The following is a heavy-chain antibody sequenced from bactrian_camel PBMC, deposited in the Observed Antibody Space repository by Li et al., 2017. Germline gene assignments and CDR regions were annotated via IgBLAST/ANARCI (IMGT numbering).Heavy chain of an antibody. Sequence: DVQLVESGGGSVQAGGSLRLSCAASGYTSSRIYMGWFRQAPGKEREEVAAVYAGTYGGGDITYVADSVKGRFTISKDNAKNTLDLQMNSLEPGDTAMYTCAAARCYGRQHMPYDYWGQGTQVTVS. CDR2: VYAGTYGGGDIT. J-gene: IGHJ4*01. D-gene: IGHD5*01. CDR3: AAARCYGRQHMPYDY. CDR1: GYTSSRIY. V-gene: IGHV3S40*01.